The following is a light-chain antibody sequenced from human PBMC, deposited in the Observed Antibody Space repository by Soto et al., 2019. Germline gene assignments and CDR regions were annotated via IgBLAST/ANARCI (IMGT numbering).Light chain of an antibody. J-gene: IGKJ1*01. CDR2: KAS. V-gene: IGKV1-5*03. CDR3: QHYNSYPEA. CDR1: QTISSW. Sequence: IQMTQSPSTLSGSVGDRVTITCRASQTISSWLAWYQQKPGKAPKLLIYKASTLKSGVPSRFSGSGSGTEFTRTISSLQPDDFATYYCQHYNSYPEAFCQGTKVDIK.